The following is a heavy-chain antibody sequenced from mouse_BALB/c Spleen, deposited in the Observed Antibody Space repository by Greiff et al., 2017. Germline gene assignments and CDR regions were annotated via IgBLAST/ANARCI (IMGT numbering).Heavy chain of an antibody. D-gene: IGHD1-1*01. J-gene: IGHJ3*01. CDR3: ARDNGSSYRWFAY. V-gene: IGHV5-6-3*01. CDR2: INRNGGST. Sequence: EVQLVESGGGLVQPGGSLKLSCAASGFTFSSYGMSWVRQTPDKRLELVATINRNGGSTYYPDSVKGRFTISRDNAKNTLYLQMSRLKSEDTAMYYCARDNGSSYRWFAYWGQGTLVTVSA. CDR1: GFTFSSYG.